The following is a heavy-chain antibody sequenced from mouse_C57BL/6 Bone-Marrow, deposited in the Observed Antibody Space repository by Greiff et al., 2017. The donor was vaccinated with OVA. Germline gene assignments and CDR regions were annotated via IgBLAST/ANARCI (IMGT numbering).Heavy chain of an antibody. CDR2: IHPSDSDT. Sequence: VQLQQPGAELVKPGASVKVSCKASGYTFTSYWMHWVKQRPGQGLEWIGRIHPSDSDTNYNQKFKGKATLTVDKSSSTAYMQLSSLTSENSAVYCGATGYYYYGSGGDFDVWGTGTAVTVSS. J-gene: IGHJ1*03. CDR3: ATGYYYYGSGGDFDV. V-gene: IGHV1-74*01. D-gene: IGHD1-1*01. CDR1: GYTFTSYW.